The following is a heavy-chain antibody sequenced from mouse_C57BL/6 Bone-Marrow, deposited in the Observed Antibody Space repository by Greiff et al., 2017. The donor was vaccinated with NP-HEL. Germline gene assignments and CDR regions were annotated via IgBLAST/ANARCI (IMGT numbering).Heavy chain of an antibody. Sequence: EVQRVESEGGLVQPGSSMKLSCTASGFTFSDYYMAWVRQVPEKGLEWVANINYDGSSTYYLDSLKSRFIISRDNAKNILYLQMSSLKSEDTATYYCARYGNRTFYYAMDYWGQGTSVTVSS. CDR1: GFTFSDYY. CDR3: ARYGNRTFYYAMDY. CDR2: INYDGSST. V-gene: IGHV5-16*01. J-gene: IGHJ4*01. D-gene: IGHD2-1*01.